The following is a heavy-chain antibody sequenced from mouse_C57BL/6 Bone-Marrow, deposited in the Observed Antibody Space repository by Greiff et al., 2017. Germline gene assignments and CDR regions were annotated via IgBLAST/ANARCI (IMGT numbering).Heavy chain of an antibody. CDR1: GYTFTDYY. V-gene: IGHV1-26*01. CDR3: ARSRLLLRYFDV. J-gene: IGHJ1*03. Sequence: VQLQQSGPELVKPGASVKISCKASGYTFTDYYMNWVKQSHGKSLEWIGDINPNNGGTSYNQKFKGKATLTVDKSSSIAYMELRSLTSEDSAVYYCARSRLLLRYFDVWGTGTTVTVSS. D-gene: IGHD1-1*01. CDR2: INPNNGGT.